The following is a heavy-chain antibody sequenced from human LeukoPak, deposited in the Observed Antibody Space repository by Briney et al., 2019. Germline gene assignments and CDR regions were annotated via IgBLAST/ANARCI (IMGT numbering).Heavy chain of an antibody. J-gene: IGHJ4*02. CDR3: TRRSSSSSSEFDY. CDR1: GFTFSGSA. Sequence: GGSLRLSCAASGFTFSGSAMHWVRQASGKGLEWVGRIRSKANSYATAYAASVKGRFTISRDDSKNTAYLQMNSLKTGDTAVYYCTRRSSSSSSEFDYWGQGTLVTVSS. D-gene: IGHD6-6*01. CDR2: IRSKANSYAT. V-gene: IGHV3-73*01.